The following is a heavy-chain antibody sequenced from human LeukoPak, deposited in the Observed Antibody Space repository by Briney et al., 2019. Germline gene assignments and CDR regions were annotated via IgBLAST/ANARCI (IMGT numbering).Heavy chain of an antibody. CDR3: ARDHLYCGGDCYSGSFDP. J-gene: IGHJ5*02. V-gene: IGHV3-21*01. CDR1: GFTFSSYS. Sequence: PGGSLRLSCAASGFTFSSYSMNWVRQAPGKGPEWVSSISSSSSYIYYADSVKGRFTIPRDNAKNSLYLQMNSLRAEDTAVYYCARDHLYCGGDCYSGSFDPWGQGTLVTVSS. CDR2: ISSSSSYI. D-gene: IGHD2-21*02.